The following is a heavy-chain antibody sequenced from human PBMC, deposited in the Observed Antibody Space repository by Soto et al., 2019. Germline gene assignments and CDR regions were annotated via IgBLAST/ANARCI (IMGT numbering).Heavy chain of an antibody. CDR3: ARESRFLEWLSLNWFDP. D-gene: IGHD3-3*01. J-gene: IGHJ5*02. Sequence: GGSLRLSCAASGFTFSTYAMSWLRQAPGKGLEWVSGISGSGANTYYADSVRGRFTISRDNSKNTLYLQMNSLRAEDTAVYYCARESRFLEWLSLNWFDPWGQGTLVTVSS. CDR2: ISGSGANT. V-gene: IGHV3-23*01. CDR1: GFTFSTYA.